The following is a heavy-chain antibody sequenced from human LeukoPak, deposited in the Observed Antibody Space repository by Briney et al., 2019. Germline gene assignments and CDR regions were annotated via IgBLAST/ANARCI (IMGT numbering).Heavy chain of an antibody. Sequence: SETLSLACAVSGAPFSNFYWSWIRQYPGKGLEWIGEINHSGYTNYNPSLKSRVTLSVATRKNQFSLKVTSVPAADPAVYYCARQLYGSAYWGQGKLVTVSS. CDR1: GAPFSNFY. CDR2: INHSGYT. CDR3: ARQLYGSAY. D-gene: IGHD1-1*01. V-gene: IGHV4-34*01. J-gene: IGHJ4*02.